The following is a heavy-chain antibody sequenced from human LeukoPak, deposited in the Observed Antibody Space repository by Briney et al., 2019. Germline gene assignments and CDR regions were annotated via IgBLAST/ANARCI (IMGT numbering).Heavy chain of an antibody. CDR3: AKSPTVDAAFDI. D-gene: IGHD4-23*01. V-gene: IGHV3-23*01. CDR2: IGYTGDST. J-gene: IGHJ3*02. CDR1: GFTFSSYA. Sequence: GGSLRLSCAASGFTFSSYAMNWVRQAPGKGLEWVSGIGYTGDSTFYADSVKGRFTVSRDSSKNTLFLHMNSLRAEDTALYYCAKSPTVDAAFDIWGQGTMVTVSS.